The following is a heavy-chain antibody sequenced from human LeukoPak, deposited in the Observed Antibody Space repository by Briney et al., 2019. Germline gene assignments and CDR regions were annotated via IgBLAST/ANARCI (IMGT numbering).Heavy chain of an antibody. CDR3: ARERTRGCNGDICLDGFDI. Sequence: RGSLRLSCVASGLTFNNQDMHWVRQSAGKGLEWVSAIGVDDDTYYSASVKGRFTISRENARNSLYLQMNSLRAEDTAVYYCARERTRGCNGDICLDGFDIWGRGTKVTVSS. CDR1: GLTFNNQD. CDR2: IGVDDDT. V-gene: IGHV3-13*01. J-gene: IGHJ3*02. D-gene: IGHD2-15*01.